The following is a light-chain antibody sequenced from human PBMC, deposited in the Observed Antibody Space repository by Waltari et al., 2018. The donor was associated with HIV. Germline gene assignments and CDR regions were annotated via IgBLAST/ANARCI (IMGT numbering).Light chain of an antibody. V-gene: IGKV1-39*01. Sequence: DIQLTQSPSSLSASVGDRVTITCRASQSINTDLHWYQQKAGSAPSLLIYSAVTLRRGFPSRVSGGGSETDFTLTISALQPEDFATYYCQQSYNTPRTFGQGTKVDI. CDR1: QSINTD. CDR2: SAV. J-gene: IGKJ1*01. CDR3: QQSYNTPRT.